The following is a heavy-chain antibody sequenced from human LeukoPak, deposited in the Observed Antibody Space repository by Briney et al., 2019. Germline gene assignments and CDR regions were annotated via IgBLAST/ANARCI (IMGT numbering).Heavy chain of an antibody. CDR2: INHSGST. V-gene: IGHV4-34*01. J-gene: IGHJ3*02. D-gene: IGHD3-3*01. CDR1: GGSFSGYY. Sequence: SETLSLTCAVYGGSFSGYYWSWIRQPPGKGLEWIGEINHSGSTNYNPSLKSRVTISVDTSKNQFSLKLSSVTAADTAVYYCARHVNDFWSGYYTARAFDIWGQGTMVTVSS. CDR3: ARHVNDFWSGYYTARAFDI.